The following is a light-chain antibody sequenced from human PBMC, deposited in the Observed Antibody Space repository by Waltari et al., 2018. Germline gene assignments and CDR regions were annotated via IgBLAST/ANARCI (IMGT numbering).Light chain of an antibody. V-gene: IGKV1-39*01. CDR3: QQSYSSPRT. CDR2: AAS. J-gene: IGKJ1*01. CDR1: QNIMNH. Sequence: DIQMTQSPSALSASVGDRVTITCRASQNIMNHLHWYQLKPGRAPKLLIYAASSLQSGVPSRFGGSRSGTDFTLTITSLQPEDFATYYCQQSYSSPRTFGQGTRVEIK.